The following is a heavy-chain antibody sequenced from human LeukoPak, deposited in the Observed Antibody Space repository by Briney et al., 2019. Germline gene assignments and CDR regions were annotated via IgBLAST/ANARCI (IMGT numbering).Heavy chain of an antibody. D-gene: IGHD3-22*01. J-gene: IGHJ3*02. Sequence: GGSLRLSCAASGFTFTSFAMSWVRQAPGKGLEWVSTISRSGVATYYANSVKGRFTISRDNSKNTLYLQMNSLRAEDTAVYYCAKDPRITMIVVVIRDHDAFDIWGQGTMVTVSS. CDR3: AKDPRITMIVVVIRDHDAFDI. CDR1: GFTFTSFA. CDR2: ISRSGVAT. V-gene: IGHV3-23*01.